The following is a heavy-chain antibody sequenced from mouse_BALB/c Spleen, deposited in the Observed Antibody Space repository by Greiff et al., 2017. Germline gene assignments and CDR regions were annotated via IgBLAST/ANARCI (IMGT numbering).Heavy chain of an antibody. D-gene: IGHD4-1*01. V-gene: IGHV1S137*01. Sequence: QVQLQQSGAELVRPGVSVKISCKGSGYTFTDYAMHWVKQSHAKSLESIGVISTYYGDASYNQKFKGKATMTVDKSSSTAYMELARLTSEDSAIYYCARDWDGVFAYWGQGTLVTVSA. CDR2: ISTYYGDA. J-gene: IGHJ3*01. CDR3: ARDWDGVFAY. CDR1: GYTFTDYA.